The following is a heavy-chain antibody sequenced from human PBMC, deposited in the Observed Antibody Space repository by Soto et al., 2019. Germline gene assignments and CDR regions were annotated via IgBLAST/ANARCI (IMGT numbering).Heavy chain of an antibody. CDR2: IYWDDVQ. J-gene: IGHJ4*02. CDR1: GFSLSTSGVG. CDR3: AHSPCSGGTCYLFDY. D-gene: IGHD2-15*01. Sequence: QITLKESGPPLVKPTQTLTLTCTISGFSLSTSGVGVGWIRQPPGKALEWLALIYWDDVQRYSPSLKTRLTITKDPSRNQVVLTMTNMDPVDTATYYCAHSPCSGGTCYLFDYWGQGTLVTVSS. V-gene: IGHV2-5*02.